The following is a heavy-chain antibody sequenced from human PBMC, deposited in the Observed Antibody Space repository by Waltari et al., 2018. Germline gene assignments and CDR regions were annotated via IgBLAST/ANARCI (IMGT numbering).Heavy chain of an antibody. V-gene: IGHV3-7*01. CDR1: GFTFSSFS. Sequence: EVQLVESGGGLVQPGGSLRLSCAASGFTFSSFSMNWVRKAPGKGLEWVANIKQDGSEKYYVDSVKGRFTISRDNAKNSLYLQMNSLRGEDTAVYYCAREGTYDFDYWGQGTLVTVSS. CDR2: IKQDGSEK. D-gene: IGHD3-16*01. J-gene: IGHJ4*02. CDR3: AREGTYDFDY.